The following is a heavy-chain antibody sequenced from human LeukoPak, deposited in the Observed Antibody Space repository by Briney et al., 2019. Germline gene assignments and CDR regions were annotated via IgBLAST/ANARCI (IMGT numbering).Heavy chain of an antibody. CDR3: AKYQMATYAFDI. J-gene: IGHJ3*02. Sequence: GGSLRLSCAASGFTFSSSAMSWVRQVPGKGLEWVSAISGSGGSTYYADSVKGRFTISRDNSRNTLYLQMNSLRAEDTAVYYCAKYQMATYAFDIWGQGTMVTVSS. D-gene: IGHD5-24*01. CDR1: GFTFSSSA. CDR2: ISGSGGST. V-gene: IGHV3-23*01.